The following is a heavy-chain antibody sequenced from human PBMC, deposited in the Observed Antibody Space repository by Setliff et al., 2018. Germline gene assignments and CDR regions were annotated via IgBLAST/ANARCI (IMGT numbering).Heavy chain of an antibody. CDR2: IYPGDSIT. V-gene: IGHV5-51*01. CDR3: ARHPYYYGSGTYLDNNNRWFDP. D-gene: IGHD3-10*01. CDR1: GYSFSTCW. J-gene: IGHJ5*02. Sequence: GESLTISCKGSGYSFSTCWIGWVRQMPGKGLEWMGIIYPGDSITRYSPSFQGQVTISVDKSINTAYLQWSSLRASDTAIYYCARHPYYYGSGTYLDNNNRWFDPWGQGTLVTVPQ.